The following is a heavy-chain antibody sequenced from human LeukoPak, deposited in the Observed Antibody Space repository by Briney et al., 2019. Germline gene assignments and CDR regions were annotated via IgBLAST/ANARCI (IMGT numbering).Heavy chain of an antibody. CDR1: GGSISSYY. D-gene: IGHD3-22*01. V-gene: IGHV4-59*01. J-gene: IGHJ4*02. Sequence: PSETLSLTCTVSGGSISSYYWSWIRQPPGKGLEWIGYTSYSGSSSYNPSLRSRVTISVDASKKQFSLKLSSVTAADTAVYYCARDGYSDSSGYDYPPSVWGQGTLVTVSS. CDR2: TSYSGSS. CDR3: ARDGYSDSSGYDYPPSV.